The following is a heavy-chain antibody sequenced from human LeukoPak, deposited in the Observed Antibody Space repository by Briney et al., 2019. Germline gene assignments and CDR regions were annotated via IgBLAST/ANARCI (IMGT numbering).Heavy chain of an antibody. CDR1: GFTFSKAR. D-gene: IGHD1-1*01. Sequence: GGSLRLSCAASGFTFSKARMSWVCQAPGKGLEWVGRIKSKADGGTTDYAAPVKGRFTISRDDSKNTLYLQMNSLKTEDTAMYYCTTHDPLNRSWGQGTLVTVSS. V-gene: IGHV3-15*01. J-gene: IGHJ4*02. CDR2: IKSKADGGTT. CDR3: TTHDPLNRS.